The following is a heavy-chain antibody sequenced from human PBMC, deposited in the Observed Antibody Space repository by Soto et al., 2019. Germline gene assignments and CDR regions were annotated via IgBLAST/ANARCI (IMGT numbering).Heavy chain of an antibody. CDR1: GITVSSYY. CDR2: IYAGTIT. V-gene: IGHV3-53*01. CDR3: ARIKYDNSGNIFDY. Sequence: PGGSLRLSCAVSGITVSSYYMSWVRQAAGKGLEWVSVIYAGTITYYADSVKGRFTIYRDNSKNTLNLEMNSLRVEDTAVYYCARIKYDNSGNIFDYWGQGTLVTVSS. J-gene: IGHJ4*02. D-gene: IGHD3-22*01.